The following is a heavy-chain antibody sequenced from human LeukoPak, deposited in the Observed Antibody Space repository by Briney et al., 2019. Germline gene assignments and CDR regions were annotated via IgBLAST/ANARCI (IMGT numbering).Heavy chain of an antibody. Sequence: ASVKVSCKASGYTFTSYGISWVRQAPGQGLEWMGWISAYNGNTNYAQKLQGRVTMTTDTSTGTAYMELRSLRSDDTAVYYCARVLGDSSSWYNWFDPWGQGTLVTVSS. J-gene: IGHJ5*02. V-gene: IGHV1-18*01. CDR2: ISAYNGNT. D-gene: IGHD6-13*01. CDR3: ARVLGDSSSWYNWFDP. CDR1: GYTFTSYG.